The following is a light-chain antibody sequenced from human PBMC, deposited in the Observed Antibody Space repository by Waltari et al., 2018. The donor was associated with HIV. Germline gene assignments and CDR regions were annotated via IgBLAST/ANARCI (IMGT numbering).Light chain of an antibody. V-gene: IGKV3-11*01. Sequence: IVLTQSPATLSLSPGERAALSCRASQDLDNYLAWYQQKPGQPPRPLIFAAANRATGVPARFSGSGSGTDFALTISSLEPEDFATYYCQQRSNWPRITFGQGTRLDIK. CDR3: QQRSNWPRIT. CDR2: AAA. J-gene: IGKJ5*01. CDR1: QDLDNY.